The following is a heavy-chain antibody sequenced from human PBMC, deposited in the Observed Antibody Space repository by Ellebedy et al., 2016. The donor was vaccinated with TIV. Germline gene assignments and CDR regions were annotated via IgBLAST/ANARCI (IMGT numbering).Heavy chain of an antibody. J-gene: IGHJ4*02. CDR3: VRRSSGYCVGTSCTTDFDY. Sequence: GESLKISXAASGFTFSSYWMHWVRQAPGKGLVLVSRINKDGSSTNYADSVKGRFTISRDNAQNTLYLQMNSLRAEDTAMYYCVRRSSGYCVGTSCTTDFDYWGQGTLVTVSS. CDR2: INKDGSST. D-gene: IGHD2-2*03. V-gene: IGHV3-74*01. CDR1: GFTFSSYW.